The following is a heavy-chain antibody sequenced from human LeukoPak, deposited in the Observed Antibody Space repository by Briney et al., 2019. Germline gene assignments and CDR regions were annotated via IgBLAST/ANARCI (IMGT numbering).Heavy chain of an antibody. CDR2: INPSGGST. J-gene: IGHJ6*03. Sequence: GASVKVSCKASGYTFTSYYMHWVRQAPGQGLEWMGIINPSGGSTSYAQKFHGRVTMTRDTSTSTVYMELSSLRSEDTAVYYCARQICGGDCYSTKIYYYYYMDVWAKGTTVTISS. V-gene: IGHV1-46*01. D-gene: IGHD2-21*02. CDR3: ARQICGGDCYSTKIYYYYYMDV. CDR1: GYTFTSYY.